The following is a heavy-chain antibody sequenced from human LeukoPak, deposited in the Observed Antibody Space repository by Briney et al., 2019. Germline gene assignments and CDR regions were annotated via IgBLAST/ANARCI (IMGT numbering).Heavy chain of an antibody. V-gene: IGHV4-61*01. D-gene: IGHD3-3*01. CDR2: IYYRGST. Sequence: PSETLSLTCTVSGGSVSSGSYYWSWIRQPPGKGLEWIGYIYYRGSTNSNPSLKSRVTISVDTSKNQFSLKLSSVTAADTAVYYCARGRDYDFWSGSPVYYYGMDVWGQGTTVTVSS. CDR1: GGSVSSGSYY. CDR3: ARGRDYDFWSGSPVYYYGMDV. J-gene: IGHJ6*02.